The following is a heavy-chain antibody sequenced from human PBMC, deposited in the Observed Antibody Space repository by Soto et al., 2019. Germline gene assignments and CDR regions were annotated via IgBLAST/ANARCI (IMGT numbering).Heavy chain of an antibody. CDR3: ARDEILGAEIPASLDAFDI. V-gene: IGHV1-69*01. CDR2: IIPIFGTA. J-gene: IGHJ3*02. D-gene: IGHD3-16*01. CDR1: GGTFSSYA. Sequence: QVQLVQSGAEVKKPGSSVKVSCKASGGTFSSYAISWVRQAPGQGLEWMGGIIPIFGTANYAQKFQGRVTITADESTSTAYMELSRLRSEDTAVYYCARDEILGAEIPASLDAFDIWAQGTMVTASS.